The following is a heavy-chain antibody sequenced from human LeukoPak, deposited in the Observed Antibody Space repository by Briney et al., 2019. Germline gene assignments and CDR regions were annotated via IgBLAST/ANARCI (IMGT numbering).Heavy chain of an antibody. CDR1: GFTLSSYA. Sequence: GGSLRLSCAASGFTLSSYAMSWVRQAPGKGLEWVSAISGSGGSTYYADSVKGRFTISRDNSKNTLYLQMNSLRAEDTAVYYCAKRRFVGATTLDFDYWGQGTLVTVSS. CDR2: ISGSGGST. V-gene: IGHV3-23*01. CDR3: AKRRFVGATTLDFDY. J-gene: IGHJ4*02. D-gene: IGHD1-26*01.